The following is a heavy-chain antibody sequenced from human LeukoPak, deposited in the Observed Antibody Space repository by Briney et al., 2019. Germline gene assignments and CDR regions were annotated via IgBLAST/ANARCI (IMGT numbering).Heavy chain of an antibody. CDR1: GFTFSSYS. V-gene: IGHV3-21*01. CDR2: ISSSSSSYI. D-gene: IGHD3-22*01. Sequence: GGSLRFSCAASGFTFSSYSMNWVRQAPGKGLEWVSSISSSSSSYIYYADSVKGRFTISRDNAKNSLYLQMNSLRAEDTAVYYCARQGALTMIVVVISSPRVRAFDIWGQGTMVTVSS. CDR3: ARQGALTMIVVVISSPRVRAFDI. J-gene: IGHJ3*02.